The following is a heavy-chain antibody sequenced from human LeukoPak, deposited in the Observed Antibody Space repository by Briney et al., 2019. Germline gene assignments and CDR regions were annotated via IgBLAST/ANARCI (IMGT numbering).Heavy chain of an antibody. CDR2: ISYDGSNK. J-gene: IGHJ4*02. V-gene: IGHV3-30-3*01. Sequence: GRSLRLSCAASGFTFSSYAMHWVRQAPGKGLEWVAVISYDGSNKYYADSVKGRFTISRDNSKNTLYLQMNSLRAEDTAVYYCARDASYYYDSSGYYGTPYFDYWGQGTLVTVSS. CDR3: ARDASYYYDSSGYYGTPYFDY. CDR1: GFTFSSYA. D-gene: IGHD3-22*01.